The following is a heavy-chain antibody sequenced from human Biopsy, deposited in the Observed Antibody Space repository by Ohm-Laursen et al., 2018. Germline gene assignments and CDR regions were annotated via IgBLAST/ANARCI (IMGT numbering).Heavy chain of an antibody. Sequence: SVKVSCKAPGGTFSNYGVNWVRQAPGQGLEWLGGNIPILGTGNYAKKIQDRVTVGADTSTSTATMELRSLRSDDTAVYYCATKLTGYFHHWGQGTLVIVSS. CDR2: NIPILGTG. CDR1: GGTFSNYG. J-gene: IGHJ1*01. CDR3: ATKLTGYFHH. D-gene: IGHD3-9*01. V-gene: IGHV1-69*06.